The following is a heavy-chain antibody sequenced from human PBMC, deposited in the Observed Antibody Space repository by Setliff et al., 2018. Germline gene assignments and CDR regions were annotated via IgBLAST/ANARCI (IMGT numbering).Heavy chain of an antibody. D-gene: IGHD3-16*01. CDR3: TRSRGPRVVLAADFDF. CDR1: GYNFITFG. Sequence: ASVKVSCKTSGYNFITFGIPWVRQAPGQGLEWLGWIAPYNGNTDYAQKFQGRVTMTTDTSTNTAHMELRSLTSADTAVYFCTRSRGPRVVLAADFDFWGQGTLVTVSS. J-gene: IGHJ4*02. CDR2: IAPYNGNT. V-gene: IGHV1-18*01.